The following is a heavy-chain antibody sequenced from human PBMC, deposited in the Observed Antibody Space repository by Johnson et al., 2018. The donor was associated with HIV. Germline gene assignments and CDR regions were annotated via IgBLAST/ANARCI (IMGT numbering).Heavy chain of an antibody. D-gene: IGHD1-26*01. J-gene: IGHJ3*02. Sequence: MMLVESGGGLVQPGGSLRLSCAASGFTFSSYDMHWVRQATGKGLEWVSAIGTAGDTYYPGSVKGRLTISRDNSKNTLYLQMNSLRAEDTAVYYCAKTYSGSNRDAFDIWGQGTMVTVSS. CDR1: GFTFSSYD. CDR2: IGTAGDT. V-gene: IGHV3-13*01. CDR3: AKTYSGSNRDAFDI.